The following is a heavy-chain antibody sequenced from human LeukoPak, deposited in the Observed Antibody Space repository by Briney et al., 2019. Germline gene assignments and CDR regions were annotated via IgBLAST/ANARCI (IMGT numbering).Heavy chain of an antibody. J-gene: IGHJ4*02. Sequence: SETLSLTCTVSGGSISSGNYYYSWIRQPAGKGLEWLGRIYTSGTTNYNPSLKSRVTISVDTSKNQFSLKLSSVTAADTAVYYCARGKLELRYWGQGTLVTVSS. CDR3: ARGKLELRY. CDR2: IYTSGTT. D-gene: IGHD1-7*01. CDR1: GGSISSGNYY. V-gene: IGHV4-61*02.